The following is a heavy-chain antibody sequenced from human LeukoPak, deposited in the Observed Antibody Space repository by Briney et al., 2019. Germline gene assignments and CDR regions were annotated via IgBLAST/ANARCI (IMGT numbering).Heavy chain of an antibody. CDR2: ISSSGSTI. D-gene: IGHD3-10*01. Sequence: GGSLRLSCAASGFTFSSYDMNWVRQAPGKGLEWLSYISSSGSTIYYADSGKGRFTISRDNAKNSLYLQMSSLRAEDTAVYYCARDGSGTEPDSWSQGTLVTVSS. J-gene: IGHJ5*01. CDR1: GFTFSSYD. V-gene: IGHV3-48*03. CDR3: ARDGSGTEPDS.